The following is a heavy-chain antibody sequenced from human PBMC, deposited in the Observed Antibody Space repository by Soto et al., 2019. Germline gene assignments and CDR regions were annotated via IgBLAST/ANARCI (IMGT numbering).Heavy chain of an antibody. CDR1: GGSISNDDFY. J-gene: IGHJ4*02. CDR2: IYYSGST. CDR3: ARASTFGGIIVYFDY. V-gene: IGHV4-30-4*01. Sequence: SETLSLTCTVSGGSISNDDFYWSWIRQPPGKGLEWVGYIYYSGSTYYDPSLKSRLTISVDPSKNQFSLNLSSLTAADTAVYYCARASTFGGIIVYFDYWGQGTLVTVSS. D-gene: IGHD3-16*02.